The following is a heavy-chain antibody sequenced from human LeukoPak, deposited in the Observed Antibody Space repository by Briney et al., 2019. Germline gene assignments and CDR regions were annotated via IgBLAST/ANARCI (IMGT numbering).Heavy chain of an antibody. CDR1: GYTFTSYD. CDR3: ARAILLWFGEGIDAFDI. Sequence: GASVKVSCKASGYTFTSYDINWVRQATGQGLEWMGWMNPNSGNTGYAQKLQGRVTMTTDTSTSTAYMELRSLRSDDTAVYYCARAILLWFGEGIDAFDIWGQGTMVTVSS. CDR2: MNPNSGNT. V-gene: IGHV1-8*01. D-gene: IGHD3-10*01. J-gene: IGHJ3*02.